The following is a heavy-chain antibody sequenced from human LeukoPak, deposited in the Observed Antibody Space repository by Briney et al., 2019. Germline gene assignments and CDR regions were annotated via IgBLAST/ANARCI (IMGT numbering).Heavy chain of an antibody. J-gene: IGHJ6*04. Sequence: GGSLRLSCSASGFTFSSYAMHWVRQAPGKGLEYVSAISSNGGSTYYADSVKGRFTISRDNSKNTLYLQMSSLRAEDTAVHYCVKGGLWFGELLGYYYYYGMDVWGKGTTVTVSS. CDR1: GFTFSSYA. D-gene: IGHD3-10*01. V-gene: IGHV3-64D*06. CDR3: VKGGLWFGELLGYYYYYGMDV. CDR2: ISSNGGST.